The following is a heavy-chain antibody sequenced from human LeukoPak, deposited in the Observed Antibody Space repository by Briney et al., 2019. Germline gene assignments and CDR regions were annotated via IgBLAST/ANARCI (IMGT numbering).Heavy chain of an antibody. CDR1: GFSFSSYA. CDR2: ISGSGGST. CDR3: VSAAAGTEWGMDV. Sequence: GGSLRLSCAASGFSFSSYAMSWVRQAPGKGLEWVSTISGSGGSTYYAGSVKGRFTISRDNSKNTLYLQMKSLRAEDTAVYHCVSAAAGTEWGMDVWGQGTTVTVSS. V-gene: IGHV3-23*01. D-gene: IGHD6-13*01. J-gene: IGHJ6*02.